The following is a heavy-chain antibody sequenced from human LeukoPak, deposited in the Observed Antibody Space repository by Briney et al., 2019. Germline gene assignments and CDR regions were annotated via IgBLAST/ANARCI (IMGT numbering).Heavy chain of an antibody. V-gene: IGHV4-4*07. Sequence: SETLSLTCTVSGGSISSYYWSWIRQPAGKGLEWIGRIYTSGSTNYNPSLKSRVTISVDTSKNQFSLKLSSVTAADTAVYYCARSRVASYYYYYMDVWGKGTTVTVSS. D-gene: IGHD3-3*01. CDR1: GGSISSYY. CDR2: IYTSGST. J-gene: IGHJ6*03. CDR3: ARSRVASYYYYYMDV.